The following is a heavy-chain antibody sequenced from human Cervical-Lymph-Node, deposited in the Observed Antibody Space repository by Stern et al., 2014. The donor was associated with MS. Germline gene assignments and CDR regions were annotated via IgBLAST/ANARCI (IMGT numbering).Heavy chain of an antibody. V-gene: IGHV3-7*01. Sequence: EVQLVESGGGLVQPGGSLRLSCAASGFSITNFWMNWVRQAPGKGLEWVANIRPGGSETYYLDSVKGRFTISRDSAKNSLSLQMNSLGTDDTAVYYCASGHGDVWGQGTTVTVSS. CDR3: ASGHGDV. J-gene: IGHJ6*02. CDR2: IRPGGSET. CDR1: GFSITNFW.